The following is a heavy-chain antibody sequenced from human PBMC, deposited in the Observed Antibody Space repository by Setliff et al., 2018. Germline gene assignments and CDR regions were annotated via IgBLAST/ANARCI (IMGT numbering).Heavy chain of an antibody. Sequence: ASVKVSCKASGYTFTGYYMHWVRQAPGQGLEWMGWINPSGGSTSYAQKFQGRVTMTRDTSTSTVYMELSSLRSEDTAVYYCARDRGSGSYFLRYFDYWGQGTLVTVSS. J-gene: IGHJ4*02. V-gene: IGHV1-46*01. CDR1: GYTFTGYY. CDR3: ARDRGSGSYFLRYFDY. D-gene: IGHD1-26*01. CDR2: INPSGGST.